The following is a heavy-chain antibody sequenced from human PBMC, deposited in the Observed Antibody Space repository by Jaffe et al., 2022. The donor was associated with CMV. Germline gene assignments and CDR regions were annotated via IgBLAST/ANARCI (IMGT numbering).Heavy chain of an antibody. J-gene: IGHJ4*02. D-gene: IGHD2-2*01. CDR3: ARDLAYCSSTSCYPSGPFDY. CDR2: IWYDGSNK. V-gene: IGHV3-33*08. Sequence: QVQLVESGGGVVQPGRSLRLSCAASGFTFSSYGMHWVRQAPGKGLEWVAVIWYDGSNKYYADSVKGRFTISRDNSKNTLYLQMNSLRAEDTAVYYCARDLAYCSSTSCYPSGPFDYWGQGTLVTVSS. CDR1: GFTFSSYG.